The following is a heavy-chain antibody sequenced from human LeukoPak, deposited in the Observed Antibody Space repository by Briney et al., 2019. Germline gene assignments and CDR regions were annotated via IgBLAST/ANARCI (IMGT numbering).Heavy chain of an antibody. J-gene: IGHJ3*02. CDR2: IKSKTDGGTT. D-gene: IGHD6-19*01. CDR3: TTGYSSGWFLLHAFDI. V-gene: IGHV3-15*01. CDR1: GFTFGNYA. Sequence: GGSLRLSCVGSGFTFGNYAMNWVRQAPGKGLEWVGRIKSKTDGGTTDYAAPVKGRFTISRDDSKNTLYLQMNSLKTEDTAVYYCTTGYSSGWFLLHAFDIWGQGTMVTVSS.